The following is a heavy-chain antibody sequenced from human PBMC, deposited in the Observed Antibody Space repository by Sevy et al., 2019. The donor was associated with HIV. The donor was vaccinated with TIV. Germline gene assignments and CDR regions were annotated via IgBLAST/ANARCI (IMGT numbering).Heavy chain of an antibody. J-gene: IGHJ6*02. CDR3: TRGGNWNANYYYGMDV. Sequence: GGSLRLSCAASGFTFSSYDMHWVRQATGKSLEWVSTIGTAGEKYYPGSVKGRFTISRENAKNSLYLQMNSLRAGDTAVYYCTRGGNWNANYYYGMDVWGQWTTVTVSS. V-gene: IGHV3-13*01. CDR2: IGTAGEK. CDR1: GFTFSSYD. D-gene: IGHD1-1*01.